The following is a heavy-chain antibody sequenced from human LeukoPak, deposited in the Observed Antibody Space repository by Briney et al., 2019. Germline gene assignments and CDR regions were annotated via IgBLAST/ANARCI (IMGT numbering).Heavy chain of an antibody. Sequence: PGGSLRLSCAASGFTFSSYGMHWVRQAPGKGLEWVAVIWYDGSNKYYADSVKGRFTISRDNSKNTLYLQMNSLRAEDTAVYYCARLIRGYSYGYLGTIDYWGQGTLVTVSS. J-gene: IGHJ4*02. CDR2: IWYDGSNK. CDR3: ARLIRGYSYGYLGTIDY. D-gene: IGHD5-18*01. V-gene: IGHV3-33*01. CDR1: GFTFSSYG.